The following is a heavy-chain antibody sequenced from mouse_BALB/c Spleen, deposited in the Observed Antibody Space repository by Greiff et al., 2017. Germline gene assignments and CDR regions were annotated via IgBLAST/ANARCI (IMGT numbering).Heavy chain of an antibody. CDR1: GFTFSSYT. CDR2: ISNGGGST. Sequence: EVHLVESGGGLVQPGGSLKLSCAASGFTFSSYTMSWVRQTPEKRLEWVAYISNGGGSTYYPDTVKGRFTISRDNAKNTLYLQMSSLKSEDTAMYYCARQDGLHGRVFDYWGQGTTLTVSS. CDR3: ARQDGLHGRVFDY. V-gene: IGHV5-12-2*01. J-gene: IGHJ2*01. D-gene: IGHD2-3*01.